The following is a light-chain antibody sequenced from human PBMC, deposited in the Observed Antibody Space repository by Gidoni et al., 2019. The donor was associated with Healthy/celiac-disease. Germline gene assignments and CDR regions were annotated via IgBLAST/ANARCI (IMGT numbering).Light chain of an antibody. V-gene: IGLV3-9*01. CDR3: QVWDSSTV. Sequence: SYELTQPLSVSVALGQTARITCGGNNIGSKNVHWYQQKPGQAPVLVIYRDINRPSGIPERFSGSNSGKTATLTNRRAQDGDEADYYCQVWDSSTVFGGGTKLTVL. J-gene: IGLJ2*01. CDR2: RDI. CDR1: NIGSKN.